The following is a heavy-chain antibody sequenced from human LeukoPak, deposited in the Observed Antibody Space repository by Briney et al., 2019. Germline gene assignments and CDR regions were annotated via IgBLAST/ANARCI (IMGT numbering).Heavy chain of an antibody. V-gene: IGHV3-30*18. CDR3: AKEVVATATFYYYYYMDF. D-gene: IGHD5-18*01. CDR1: GFTFSSYG. Sequence: PGGSLRLSCAASGFTFSSYGMHGVRQAPGKGLEGVAVISYDGSNKYYADSVKGRFTISRDNSKNTLYLQMNSLRAEDTAVYYCAKEVVATATFYYYYYMDFWGKGTTVTVSS. J-gene: IGHJ6*03. CDR2: ISYDGSNK.